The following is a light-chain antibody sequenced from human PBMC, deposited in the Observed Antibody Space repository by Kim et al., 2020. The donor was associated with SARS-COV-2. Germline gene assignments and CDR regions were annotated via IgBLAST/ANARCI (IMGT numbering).Light chain of an antibody. V-gene: IGKV3-20*01. J-gene: IGKJ4*01. CDR2: GAS. CDR1: QTVSSSY. Sequence: EIVLTQSPGTLSWSPGERATLSCRASQTVSSSYLAWYQQKPGQAPRLVIYGASSRATGIPDRFSGSGSGTDFTLTISGLEPEDFAVYYCQQYASSPLTFGGGTKLEIK. CDR3: QQYASSPLT.